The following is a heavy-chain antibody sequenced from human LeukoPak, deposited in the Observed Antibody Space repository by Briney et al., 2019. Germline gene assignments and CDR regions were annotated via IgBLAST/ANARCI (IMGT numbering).Heavy chain of an antibody. D-gene: IGHD3-22*01. CDR1: GYTFTHHG. J-gene: IGHJ4*01. Sequence: ASVKVSCKASGYTFTHHGITWVRQAPGQGLEWMAWISCYNGDTHYAQKFQGRVTLTTDTSTSTAYMELRSLRSDDTAVYYCAKTLHISMTQIWKYYFHYWGHGTLVTVSS. CDR2: ISCYNGDT. V-gene: IGHV1-18*01. CDR3: AKTLHISMTQIWKYYFHY.